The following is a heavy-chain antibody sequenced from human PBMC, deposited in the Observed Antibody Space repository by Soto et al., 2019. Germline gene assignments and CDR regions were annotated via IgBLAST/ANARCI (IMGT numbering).Heavy chain of an antibody. Sequence: ASVKVSCKASGYTFAGYYMHWVRQAPGQGLEWMGWINPNSGGTNYAHKFQGRVTMTRDTSISTAYMELSSLRSEDTAVYYCARPKPELRADYYYGMDVWGQGTTVTVSS. CDR2: INPNSGGT. V-gene: IGHV1-2*07. CDR3: ARPKPELRADYYYGMDV. J-gene: IGHJ6*02. D-gene: IGHD1-7*01. CDR1: GYTFAGYY.